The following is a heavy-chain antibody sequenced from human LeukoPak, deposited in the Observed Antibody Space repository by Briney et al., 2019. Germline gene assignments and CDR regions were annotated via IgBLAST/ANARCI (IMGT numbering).Heavy chain of an antibody. V-gene: IGHV3-30-3*01. CDR3: ARHNRRWGIAAAGYAFDI. CDR2: ISYDGSNK. Sequence: GRSLRLSCAASGFTFSSYAMHWVRQAPGKGLEWVAVISYDGSNKYYADSVKGRFTISRDNSKNTLYLQMNSLRAEDTAVYYCARHNRRWGIAAAGYAFDIWGQGTMVTVSS. J-gene: IGHJ3*02. D-gene: IGHD6-13*01. CDR1: GFTFSSYA.